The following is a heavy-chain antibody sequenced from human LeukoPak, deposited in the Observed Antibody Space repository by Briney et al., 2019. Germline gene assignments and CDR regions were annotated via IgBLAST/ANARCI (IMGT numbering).Heavy chain of an antibody. Sequence: ASVKVSCKASGYTFTSYDINWVRQATGQGLEWMGWMGPNSGNTGYAQKFQGRVTMTRNTSISTAYMELSSLRSEDTAVYYCAIYDSSGYYAGYYGMDVWGQGTTVTVSS. J-gene: IGHJ6*02. CDR3: AIYDSSGYYAGYYGMDV. D-gene: IGHD3-22*01. V-gene: IGHV1-8*01. CDR2: MGPNSGNT. CDR1: GYTFTSYD.